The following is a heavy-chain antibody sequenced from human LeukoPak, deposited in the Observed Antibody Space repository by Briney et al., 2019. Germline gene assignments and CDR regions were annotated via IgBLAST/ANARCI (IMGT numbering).Heavy chain of an antibody. J-gene: IGHJ5*02. CDR1: GYTLTEIS. CDR2: FDPEDGET. D-gene: IGHD6-19*01. V-gene: IGHV1-24*01. CDR3: ATLVAGTHNNWFDP. Sequence: ASVKVSCKVSGYTLTEISMHWVRQAPGKGLEWMGGFDPEDGETIYAQKFQGRVTMTEDTSIDTAYMELSSLRSEDTAVYYCATLVAGTHNNWFDPWGQGTLVTVSS.